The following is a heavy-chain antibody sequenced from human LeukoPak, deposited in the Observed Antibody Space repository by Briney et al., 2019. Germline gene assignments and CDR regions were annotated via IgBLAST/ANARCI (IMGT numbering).Heavy chain of an antibody. J-gene: IGHJ4*02. CDR3: AKDGPLCGGIAY. Sequence: PGGSLRLSCAASGFTFSSSGMHWVRQAPGKGLEWVAFIRYDGSNKYYADSVKGRFTISRDNSKNTLYLQMNSLRAEDTAVYYCAKDGPLCGGIAYWGQGTLVTVSS. V-gene: IGHV3-30*02. CDR2: IRYDGSNK. D-gene: IGHD2-21*01. CDR1: GFTFSSSG.